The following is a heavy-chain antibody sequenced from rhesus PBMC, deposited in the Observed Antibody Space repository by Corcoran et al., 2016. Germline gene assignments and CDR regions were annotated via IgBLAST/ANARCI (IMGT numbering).Heavy chain of an antibody. CDR3: ARRAFIAAAGTLFDY. CDR2: IYGSSGST. CDR1: GYSISSGYD. Sequence: QVQLQESGPGVVKPSETLSLTCAVSGYSISSGYDWSWIRQPPGKGLELIGYIYGSSGSTNYNPSLKNRVTISKDTSKNQFSLKLSSVTAADTAVYYCARRAFIAAAGTLFDYWGQGVLVTVSS. D-gene: IGHD6-25*01. V-gene: IGHV4-76*01. J-gene: IGHJ4*01.